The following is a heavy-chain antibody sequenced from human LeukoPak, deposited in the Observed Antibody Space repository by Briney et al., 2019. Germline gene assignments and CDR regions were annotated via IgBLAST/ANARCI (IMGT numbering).Heavy chain of an antibody. J-gene: IGHJ4*02. CDR1: GFTFSSYG. V-gene: IGHV3-30*02. CDR2: IRYDGSNK. Sequence: GGSLRLSCAASGFTFSSYGMHWVRQAQGKGLEWVAFIRYDGSNKYYADSVKGRFTISRDNSKNTLYLQMNSLRAEDTAVYYCAKGRSLVVPAAIGYWGQGTLVTVSS. CDR3: AKGRSLVVPAAIGY. D-gene: IGHD2-2*02.